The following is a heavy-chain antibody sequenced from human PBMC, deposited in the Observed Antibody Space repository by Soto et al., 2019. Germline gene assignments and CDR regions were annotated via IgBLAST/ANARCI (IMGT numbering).Heavy chain of an antibody. V-gene: IGHV1-69*01. D-gene: IGHD7-27*01. CDR1: GGTFSSYA. J-gene: IGHJ6*02. Sequence: QVQLVQSGAEVKKPGSSVKVSCKASGGTFSSYAISWVRQAPGQGLEWMGGIIPIFGTANYAQKFQGRVTITADESTSTAYMELSSLRAEDTAVYYCARAADGDLGYYYYGMDVWGQGTTVTVSS. CDR2: IIPIFGTA. CDR3: ARAADGDLGYYYYGMDV.